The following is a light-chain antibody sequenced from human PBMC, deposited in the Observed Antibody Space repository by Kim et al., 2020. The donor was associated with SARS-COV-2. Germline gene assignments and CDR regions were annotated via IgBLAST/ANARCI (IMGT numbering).Light chain of an antibody. Sequence: PGKTARIPCGGNSIGSKSVLWYQGKPGQAPVLVISYDSDRPSGIPERFSGSNSGNTATLTISRVEAGDEADYYCQVWDSSSDHRVVFGGGTQLTVL. V-gene: IGLV3-21*04. CDR3: QVWDSSSDHRVV. J-gene: IGLJ2*01. CDR2: YDS. CDR1: SIGSKS.